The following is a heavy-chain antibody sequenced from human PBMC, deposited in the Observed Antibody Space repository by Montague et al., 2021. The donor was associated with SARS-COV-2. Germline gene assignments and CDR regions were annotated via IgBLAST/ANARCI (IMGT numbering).Heavy chain of an antibody. V-gene: IGHV4-34*01. CDR2: FNYTGST. Sequence: SETLSTCTVFGGSFSEYYWTWIRQSPGKGLEWLGEFNYTGSTNYNPSLTSRVTISVDTSKKHFSLKLTSMTAADTAIYYCARGLLRYFYDWGQGTTVTVSS. CDR1: GGSFSEYY. D-gene: IGHD3-9*01. CDR3: ARGLLRYFYD. J-gene: IGHJ6*02.